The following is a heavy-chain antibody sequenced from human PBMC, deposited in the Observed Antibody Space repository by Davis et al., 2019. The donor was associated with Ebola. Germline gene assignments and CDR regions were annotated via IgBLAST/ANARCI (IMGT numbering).Heavy chain of an antibody. D-gene: IGHD6-19*01. V-gene: IGHV3-23*01. J-gene: IGHJ6*03. CDR3: AKLPVTGNIYFYYVDV. Sequence: GESLKISCAASGFAFTSCAMSWVRQAPGKGLEWVADITGGGGNTNYADSVKGRFTISKDISQNTLYLQMNRLRAEDTAIYYCAKLPVTGNIYFYYVDVWGKGTTVTVSS. CDR2: ITGGGGNT. CDR1: GFAFTSCA.